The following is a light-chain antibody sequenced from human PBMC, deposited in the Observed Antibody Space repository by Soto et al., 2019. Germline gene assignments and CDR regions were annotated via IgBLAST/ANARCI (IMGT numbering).Light chain of an antibody. CDR2: GAS. Sequence: EIVMTQSPATLSVSPGERATLSCSASQSVSSNLAWYQQKPGQAPRLLIYGASTRATGIPARFSGSGSGTEFTLTFSSLQSEDFAVYYCQQYNNWPSRGRTFGQGTKVEIK. V-gene: IGKV3-15*01. CDR3: QQYNNWPSRGRT. J-gene: IGKJ1*01. CDR1: QSVSSN.